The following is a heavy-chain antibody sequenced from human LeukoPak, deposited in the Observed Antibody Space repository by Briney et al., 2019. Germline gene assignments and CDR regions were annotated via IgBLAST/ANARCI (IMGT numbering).Heavy chain of an antibody. J-gene: IGHJ4*02. CDR1: GGSFSGYY. V-gene: IGHV4-34*01. CDR2: INHSGST. D-gene: IGHD6-19*01. Sequence: SETLSLTCAVYGGSFSGYYWSWIRQPPGRGLEWIGEINHSGSTNYNPSLKSRVTISVDTSKNQFSLNLNSVTAADTAVYHCASHSSDLHSWGQGTLVTVSS. CDR3: ASHSSDLHS.